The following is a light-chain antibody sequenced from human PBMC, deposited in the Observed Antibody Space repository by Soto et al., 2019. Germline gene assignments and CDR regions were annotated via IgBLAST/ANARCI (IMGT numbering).Light chain of an antibody. CDR3: QQYNKWPAIT. CDR2: GAS. J-gene: IGKJ5*01. Sequence: EIVMTQSPATLSVSPGERATLSFRASQSVRSNLAWYQQKPGQAPRLLIYGASTRATDIPARFSGSGSGTEFTLTISSLQSEDFAVYYCQQYNKWPAITSGQGTRLEIK. V-gene: IGKV3-15*01. CDR1: QSVRSN.